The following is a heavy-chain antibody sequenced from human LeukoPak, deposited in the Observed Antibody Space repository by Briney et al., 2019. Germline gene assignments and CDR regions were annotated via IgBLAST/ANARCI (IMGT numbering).Heavy chain of an antibody. J-gene: IGHJ4*02. CDR3: ARVTGDYET. D-gene: IGHD4-17*01. CDR2: ISGSGGST. Sequence: PGGSLRLSCAASGFTFSDYWMSWVRQAPGKGLEWVSAISGSGGSTYYADSVKGRFTISRDNSKNTLYLQMNSLRAEDTAVYYCARVTGDYETWGQGTLVTVSS. V-gene: IGHV3-23*01. CDR1: GFTFSDYW.